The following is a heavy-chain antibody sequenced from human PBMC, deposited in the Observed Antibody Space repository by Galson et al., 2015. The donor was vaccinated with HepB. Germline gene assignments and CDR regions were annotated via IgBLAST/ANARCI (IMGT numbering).Heavy chain of an antibody. V-gene: IGHV1-18*01. CDR1: GYTFTSYG. CDR2: ISAYNGNT. D-gene: IGHD3-10*01. Sequence: SVKVSCKASGYTFTSYGICWVRQAPGQGLEWMGWISAYNGNTNYAQKIQGRVTMTTDTFTSTAYMELRSLRSDDTAVYYCARVAGELWFGELSAPYYFDYWGQGTLVTVSS. J-gene: IGHJ4*02. CDR3: ARVAGELWFGELSAPYYFDY.